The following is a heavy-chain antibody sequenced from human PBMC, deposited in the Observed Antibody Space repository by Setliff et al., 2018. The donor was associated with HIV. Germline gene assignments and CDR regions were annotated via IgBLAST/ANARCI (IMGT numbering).Heavy chain of an antibody. Sequence: SETLSLTCTVSGGSIRTGAYYWGWIRQPPGKGLEWIGSIDYDGRTFYKPSLKSRLTISVDTSKNQFSLSLNSVTAADTAVYFCARGGAVSADFDSWGQGTLVTVSS. CDR1: GGSIRTGAYY. D-gene: IGHD3-16*01. CDR2: IDYDGRT. V-gene: IGHV4-39*07. CDR3: ARGGAVSADFDS. J-gene: IGHJ5*01.